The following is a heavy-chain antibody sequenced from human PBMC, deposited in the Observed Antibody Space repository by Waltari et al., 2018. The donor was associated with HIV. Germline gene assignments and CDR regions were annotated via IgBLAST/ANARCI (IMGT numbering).Heavy chain of an antibody. CDR3: ARGRGRYDFWSGYSSPGDAFDI. V-gene: IGHV1-8*01. Sequence: QVQLVQSGAEVKKPGASVKVSCKASGYTFINNDINWVRQATGQGLVWMGWMNPNSGNAGYAPNFQGRVTMTRNTSTTTAYMELTDLRSADTAVYFCARGRGRYDFWSGYSSPGDAFDIWGQGTVVIVSS. CDR2: MNPNSGNA. J-gene: IGHJ3*02. CDR1: GYTFINND. D-gene: IGHD3-3*01.